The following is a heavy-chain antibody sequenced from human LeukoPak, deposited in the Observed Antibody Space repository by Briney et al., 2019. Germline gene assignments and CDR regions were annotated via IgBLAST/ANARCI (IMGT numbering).Heavy chain of an antibody. CDR2: IRYDGSNK. D-gene: IGHD3-22*01. Sequence: GGSLRLSCAASGFTFSSYDMHWVRQAPGKGLEWVVFIRYDGSNKYYADSVKGRFTISRDNSKNTLYLQMNSLRAEDTAIYYCAKTPYYYDTSGYYSWGQGTLVTVSS. J-gene: IGHJ4*02. CDR3: AKTPYYYDTSGYYS. V-gene: IGHV3-30*02. CDR1: GFTFSSYD.